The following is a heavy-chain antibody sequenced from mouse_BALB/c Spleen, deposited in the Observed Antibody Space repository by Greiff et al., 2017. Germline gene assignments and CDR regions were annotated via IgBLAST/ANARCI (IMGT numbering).Heavy chain of an antibody. Sequence: EVMLVESGGGLVKPGGSLKLSCAASGFTFSSYAMSWVRQTPEKRLEWVASISSGGSTYYPDSVKGRFTISRDNARNILYLQMRSLRSEDTAMYYCARGRGYAMDYWGQGTSVTVSS. CDR3: ARGRGYAMDY. V-gene: IGHV5-6-5*01. CDR2: ISSGGST. CDR1: GFTFSSYA. J-gene: IGHJ4*01.